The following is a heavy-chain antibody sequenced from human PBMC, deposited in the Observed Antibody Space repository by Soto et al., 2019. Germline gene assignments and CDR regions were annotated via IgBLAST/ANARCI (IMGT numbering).Heavy chain of an antibody. D-gene: IGHD3-3*01. V-gene: IGHV3-13*01. Sequence: GGSLRLSCAASGFTFSSYDMHWVRQATGKGLEWVSAIGTAGDTYYPGSVKGRFTISRENAKNSLYLQMNSLRAEDTAVYYCARATTLPGDFWSGFLPVDYYYGMDVWGQGTTVTVSS. CDR2: IGTAGDT. CDR1: GFTFSSYD. CDR3: ARATTLPGDFWSGFLPVDYYYGMDV. J-gene: IGHJ6*02.